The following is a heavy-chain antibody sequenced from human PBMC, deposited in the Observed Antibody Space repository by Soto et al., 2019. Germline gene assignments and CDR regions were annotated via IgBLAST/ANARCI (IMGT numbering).Heavy chain of an antibody. CDR1: GYTFTSYA. V-gene: IGHV1-3*01. D-gene: IGHD3-10*01. J-gene: IGHJ6*03. CDR2: INAGNGNT. Sequence: QVQLVQSGAEVKKPGASVKVSCKASGYTFTSYAMHWVRQAPGQRLEWMGWINAGNGNTKYSQKFQGGVTIPRDTSVSTAYMELSSLRSEDTAVYYCASHTPYYYGSGSYSVRPYYFYYADVWGKGTTVTVSS. CDR3: ASHTPYYYGSGSYSVRPYYFYYADV.